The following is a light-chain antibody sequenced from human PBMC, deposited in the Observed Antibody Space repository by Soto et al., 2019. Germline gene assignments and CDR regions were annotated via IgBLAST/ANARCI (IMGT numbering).Light chain of an antibody. CDR1: QSVSSN. Sequence: TQSPDTLSLSPGERATLSCRASQSVSSNLAWYQQKPGQAPRLLIYGASSRATGIPVRFSGSGSGTEFTLTISSLQSEDFAVYYCQQYNNWPLTFGQGTRLEIK. CDR2: GAS. J-gene: IGKJ5*01. V-gene: IGKV3-15*01. CDR3: QQYNNWPLT.